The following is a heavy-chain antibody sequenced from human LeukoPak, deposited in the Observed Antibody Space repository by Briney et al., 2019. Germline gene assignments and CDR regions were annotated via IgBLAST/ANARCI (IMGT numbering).Heavy chain of an antibody. D-gene: IGHD6-19*01. CDR2: INPDGSTT. J-gene: IGHJ4*02. V-gene: IGHV3-74*01. CDR3: ARVSIGWYHFDY. CDR1: GFTFITYW. Sequence: GGSLRLSCAASGFTFITYWMHWVRQAPGKGLVWASRINPDGSTTSYADSVKGRSTVSRDNAKNTLYLQMNSLRAEDTAVYYCARVSIGWYHFDYWGQGTLVTVSS.